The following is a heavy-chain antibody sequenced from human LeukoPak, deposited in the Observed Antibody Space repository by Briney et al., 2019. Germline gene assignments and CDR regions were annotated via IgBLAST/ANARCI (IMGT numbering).Heavy chain of an antibody. CDR2: IRQAGSET. CDR1: GFIFGVYW. D-gene: IGHD3-9*01. Sequence: GGSLRLSRTASGFIFGVYWMSWARQAPGKGLEGVANIRQAGSETYYVDSVKGRFTISRDNSKNSLHLQMNSLRAEDTAVYYCARGLLQYVDWLLPSFDYWGQGTLVTVSS. CDR3: ARGLLQYVDWLLPSFDY. V-gene: IGHV3-7*01. J-gene: IGHJ4*02.